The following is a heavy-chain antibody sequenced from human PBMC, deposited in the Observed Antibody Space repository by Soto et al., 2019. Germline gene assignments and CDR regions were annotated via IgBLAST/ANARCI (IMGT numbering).Heavy chain of an antibody. CDR1: RLTCSMYW. CDR2: IKEDGSDT. CDR3: ARGIDDNASFGMDV. J-gene: IGHJ6*02. Sequence: GGSMILSCSASRLTCSMYWMSWVRQTPGRGLEWVANIKEDGSDTYYEDSVKGRFTISRDNAKKSLYLQMNRLRAEDTAVYYCARGIDDNASFGMDVWGQGTTVTVSS. D-gene: IGHD1-1*01. V-gene: IGHV3-7*01.